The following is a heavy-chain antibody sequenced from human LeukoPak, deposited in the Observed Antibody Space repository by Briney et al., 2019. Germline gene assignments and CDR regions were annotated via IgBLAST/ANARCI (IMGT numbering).Heavy chain of an antibody. Sequence: ASVKVSCKASGYTFTSYDINWVRRATGQGLEWMGWMNPNSGNTGYAQKFQGRVTITRNTSISTAYMELSSLRSEDTAVYYCAFSSYYLQGNYYYMDVWGKGTTVTVSS. D-gene: IGHD1-26*01. V-gene: IGHV1-8*03. CDR3: AFSSYYLQGNYYYMDV. CDR1: GYTFTSYD. CDR2: MNPNSGNT. J-gene: IGHJ6*03.